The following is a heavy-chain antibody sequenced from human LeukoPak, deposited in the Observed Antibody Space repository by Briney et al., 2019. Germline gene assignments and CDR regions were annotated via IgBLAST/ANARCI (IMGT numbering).Heavy chain of an antibody. CDR1: GFTVSSNY. D-gene: IGHD3-22*01. Sequence: GGSLRLSCAASGFTVSSNYMSWVRQAPGKGLEWVSVIYSGGSTYYADSVKGRFTISRDNSKNTLYLQMNSLRAEDTAVYYCARDRRIVGLDAFDIWGQGTMGTVSS. V-gene: IGHV3-66*01. J-gene: IGHJ3*02. CDR3: ARDRRIVGLDAFDI. CDR2: IYSGGST.